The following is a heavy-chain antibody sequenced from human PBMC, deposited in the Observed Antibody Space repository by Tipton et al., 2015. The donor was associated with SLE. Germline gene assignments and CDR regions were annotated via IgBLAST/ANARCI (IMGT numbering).Heavy chain of an antibody. CDR3: ARDRESEEVSVS. CDR1: GYRFSIFH. CDR2: IDPNDGTT. D-gene: IGHD5-24*01. Sequence: QSGPEVKKPGAAVNVSCKASGYRFSIFHMHWVRQAPGQGLEWVGIIDPNDGTTTYARKFEGRVTMTRDTSTSTVYMELSSLISEDTAVYYCARDRESEEVSVSWGQGTLVSVSS. V-gene: IGHV1-46*01. J-gene: IGHJ4*02.